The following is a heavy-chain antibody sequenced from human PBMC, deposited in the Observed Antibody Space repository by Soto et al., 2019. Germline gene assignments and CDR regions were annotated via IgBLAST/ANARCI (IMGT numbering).Heavy chain of an antibody. D-gene: IGHD4-17*01. V-gene: IGHV1-69*06. Sequence: QVQLVQSGAEVKKPGSSVKVSCKASGGTFSSYAISWLRQAPGQGLEWMGGIIPSLGTANYAQKSQGRVTITADKSTSTAYMELSSLRSEDTAVYYCARGGDDYGDYCWFDPWGQGTLVTVSS. CDR3: ARGGDDYGDYCWFDP. CDR2: IIPSLGTA. CDR1: GGTFSSYA. J-gene: IGHJ5*02.